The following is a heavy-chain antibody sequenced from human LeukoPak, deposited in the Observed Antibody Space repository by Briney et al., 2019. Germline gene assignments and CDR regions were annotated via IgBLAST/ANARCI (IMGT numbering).Heavy chain of an antibody. D-gene: IGHD2-21*02. CDR2: INGDGSTT. CDR1: GFTFSGYW. CDR3: ARDLDTYVVLTAYDTFDV. V-gene: IGHV3-74*01. Sequence: GGSLRLSCEASGFTFSGYWMYWVRQAPGKGLMWVSSINGDGSTTRYADSVKGRFTVSRDNTKNTLYLQMNSLRAEDTAVYYCARDLDTYVVLTAYDTFDVWGQGTMVTVSS. J-gene: IGHJ3*01.